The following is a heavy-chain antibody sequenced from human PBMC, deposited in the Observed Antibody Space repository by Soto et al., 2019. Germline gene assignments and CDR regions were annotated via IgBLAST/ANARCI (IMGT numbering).Heavy chain of an antibody. CDR2: ISYDGSNK. CDR1: GFTFSSYA. CDR3: ARVTAGAFDY. D-gene: IGHD7-27*01. V-gene: IGHV3-30-3*01. Sequence: QVQLVESGGGVVQPGRSLRLSCAASGFTFSSYAMHWVRQAPGKGLEWVAVISYDGSNKYYADSVKGRFTISRDNSKKTLYLQMNSRRAEDTAVYYCARVTAGAFDYWGQGTLVTRSS. J-gene: IGHJ4*02.